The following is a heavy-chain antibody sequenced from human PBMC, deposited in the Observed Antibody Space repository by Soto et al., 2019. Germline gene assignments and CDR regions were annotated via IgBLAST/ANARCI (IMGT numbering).Heavy chain of an antibody. D-gene: IGHD6-13*01. J-gene: IGHJ3*02. Sequence: PGGSLILSCAASGFTFRSYAMNWVRQAPGKGLEWVSSISSSSSYIYYADSVKGRFTISRDNAKNSLYLQMNSLRAEDTAVYYCARASIAAAGFGAFDIWGQGTMVTVSS. CDR2: ISSSSSYI. V-gene: IGHV3-21*01. CDR1: GFTFRSYA. CDR3: ARASIAAAGFGAFDI.